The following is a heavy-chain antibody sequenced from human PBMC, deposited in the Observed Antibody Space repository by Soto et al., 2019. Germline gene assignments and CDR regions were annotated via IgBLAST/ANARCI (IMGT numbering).Heavy chain of an antibody. D-gene: IGHD6-13*01. V-gene: IGHV3-33*01. Sequence: GGSLRLSCAASGFTFSSYGMHWVRQAPGKGLEWVAVIWYDGSNKYYADSVKGRFTISRDNSKNTLYLQMNSLRAEDTAVYYCARGPPLHNQQQPLDYWGQGTLVTVSS. CDR1: GFTFSSYG. J-gene: IGHJ4*02. CDR3: ARGPPLHNQQQPLDY. CDR2: IWYDGSNK.